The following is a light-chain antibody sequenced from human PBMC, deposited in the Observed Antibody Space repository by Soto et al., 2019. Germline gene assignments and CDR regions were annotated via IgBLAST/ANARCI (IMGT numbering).Light chain of an antibody. CDR1: SSDIGDYTH. CDR2: EVN. J-gene: IGLJ2*01. Sequence: QSALTQPASVSGSPGQSITISCTGTSSDIGDYTHVSWYQQHPGKAPKLIIYEVNDRPSGVSNRFSGSKSGNTASLTISGLQTEDEADYYCCSYTSISTSAVFGGGTKLTVL. V-gene: IGLV2-14*01. CDR3: CSYTSISTSAV.